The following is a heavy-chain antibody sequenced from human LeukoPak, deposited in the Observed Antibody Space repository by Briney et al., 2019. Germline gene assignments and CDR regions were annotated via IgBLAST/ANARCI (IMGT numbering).Heavy chain of an antibody. CDR1: GGSISSSSYY. V-gene: IGHV4-39*07. D-gene: IGHD6-13*01. CDR3: ARDRRQQLGCGFQH. J-gene: IGHJ1*01. CDR2: IYYSGST. Sequence: PSETLSLTCTVPGGSISSSSYYWGWIRQPPGKGLEWIGSIYYSGSTYYNPSLKSRVTISVDTSKNQFSLKLSSVTAADTAVYYCARDRRQQLGCGFQHWGQGTLVTVSS.